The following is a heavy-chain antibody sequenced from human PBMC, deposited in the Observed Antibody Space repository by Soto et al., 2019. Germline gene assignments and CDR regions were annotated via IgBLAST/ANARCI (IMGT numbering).Heavy chain of an antibody. Sequence: ASVKVSCKTSGYTFSNYGITWVRQAPGQPLEWRGWISLYSDGTNYAQKFQGRVSMTTDTYTTTAYMELRRLRSEDTGVYYCARVVPGAEVWFGPWSQGTLVTVSS. CDR1: GYTFSNYG. CDR3: ARVVPGAEVWFGP. J-gene: IGHJ5*02. V-gene: IGHV1-18*01. D-gene: IGHD2-2*01. CDR2: ISLYSDGT.